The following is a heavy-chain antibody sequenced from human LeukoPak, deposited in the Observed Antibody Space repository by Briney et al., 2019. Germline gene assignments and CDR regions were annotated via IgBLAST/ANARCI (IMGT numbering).Heavy chain of an antibody. D-gene: IGHD3-10*01. CDR2: MNPNSGNT. CDR1: GYTFTSYD. Sequence: ASVTVSCKASGYTFTSYDINWVRQATGQGLEWMGWMNPNSGNTGYAQKFQVRVTMTRNTSISTAYMELSSLRSEDTAVYYCAREEITMVRGVIQVRDYWGEGTLVTVSS. J-gene: IGHJ4*02. CDR3: AREEITMVRGVIQVRDY. V-gene: IGHV1-8*01.